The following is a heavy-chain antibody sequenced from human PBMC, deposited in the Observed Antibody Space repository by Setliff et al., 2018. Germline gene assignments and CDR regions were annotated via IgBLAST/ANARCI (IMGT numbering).Heavy chain of an antibody. D-gene: IGHD3-9*01. CDR1: GSTVTESS. V-gene: IGHV1-24*01. J-gene: IGHJ4*02. Sequence: ASVKVSCKVSGSTVTESSMHWVRQAPGKGLEWMGGFDPEDGERIYAQHFQGRLTMTEDTSTDTAYMELSSLRSEDTAVYYCATGFLRYDILTGYYQRPHYFEYWGQGTPVTVSS. CDR2: FDPEDGER. CDR3: ATGFLRYDILTGYYQRPHYFEY.